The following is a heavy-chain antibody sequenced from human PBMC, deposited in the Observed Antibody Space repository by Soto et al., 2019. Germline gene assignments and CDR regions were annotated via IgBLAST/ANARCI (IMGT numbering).Heavy chain of an antibody. Sequence: GASVKVSCKASGGTFSNYPISWVRQAPGQGLEWMGGIIAIFGKANYAQKFQGRVTITADESTSTAYMELSSLRSEDTAVYYCARGFPLWFDPWGQGTLVTVSS. V-gene: IGHV1-69*13. CDR1: GGTFSNYP. CDR3: ARGFPLWFDP. CDR2: IIAIFGKA. D-gene: IGHD3-3*01. J-gene: IGHJ5*02.